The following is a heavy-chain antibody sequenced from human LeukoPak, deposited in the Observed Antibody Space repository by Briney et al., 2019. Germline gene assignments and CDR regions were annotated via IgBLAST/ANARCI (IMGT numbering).Heavy chain of an antibody. Sequence: SETLSLTCAVYGVSFSGYYWGWIRQPPGEGLEWIGSIYYSGSTYYNPSLKSRVTISVDTSKNQFSLKLSSVTAADTAVYYCARHVAETLLSYFDYWGQGTLVTVSS. CDR1: GVSFSGYY. CDR3: ARHVAETLLSYFDY. J-gene: IGHJ4*02. D-gene: IGHD6-19*01. V-gene: IGHV4-39*01. CDR2: IYYSGST.